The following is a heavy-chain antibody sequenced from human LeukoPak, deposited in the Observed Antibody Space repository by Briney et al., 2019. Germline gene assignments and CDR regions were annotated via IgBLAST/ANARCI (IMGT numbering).Heavy chain of an antibody. CDR1: GGSISSYY. CDR3: ARGLAVAGNFDY. D-gene: IGHD6-19*01. Sequence: PSETLSLTCTVSGGSISSYYWSWIRQPPGKGLEWIGYIYHSGSTYYNPSLKSRVTISVDRSKNQFSLKLSSVTAADTAVYYCARGLAVAGNFDYWGQGTLVTVSS. J-gene: IGHJ4*02. CDR2: IYHSGST. V-gene: IGHV4-59*12.